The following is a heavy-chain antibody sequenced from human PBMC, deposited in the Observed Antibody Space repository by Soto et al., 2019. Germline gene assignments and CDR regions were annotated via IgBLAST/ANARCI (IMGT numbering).Heavy chain of an antibody. CDR1: GFTFSDYP. J-gene: IGHJ4*01. CDR2: IGGSGSPI. D-gene: IGHD3-16*01. Sequence: EVQLVESGGGLVQPGGSLRLACGASGFTFSDYPMSWVRQAPGRGLEWVSYIGGSGSPIYYAGSVRGRFTISRDNAKNSLFLQLNSLRDDDTAVYYGVRVRDSYNYDFDYWGQGTLVAVSS. CDR3: VRVRDSYNYDFDY. V-gene: IGHV3-48*02.